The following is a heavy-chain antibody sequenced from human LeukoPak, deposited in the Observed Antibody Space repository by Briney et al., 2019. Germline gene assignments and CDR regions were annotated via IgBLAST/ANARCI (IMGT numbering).Heavy chain of an antibody. J-gene: IGHJ4*02. CDR1: GGSISTSNW. V-gene: IGHV4-4*02. Sequence: PSGTLSLTCTVSGGSISTSNWWSWVRQSPGKGMEWIGEIYHDGNTNYNPSLKSRATVSVDTSKNQFSLKLNSVTAADTAVYYCARHVGGWAPFDYWGQGTLVTVSS. CDR3: ARHVGGWAPFDY. D-gene: IGHD6-19*01. CDR2: IYHDGNT.